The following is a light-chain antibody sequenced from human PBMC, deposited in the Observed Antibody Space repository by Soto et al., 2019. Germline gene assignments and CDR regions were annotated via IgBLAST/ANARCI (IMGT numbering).Light chain of an antibody. CDR2: GAS. CDR3: QQSGNS. V-gene: IGKV3-20*01. Sequence: EIVLTQSPGTLSLSPGERATLSCRASQSVSSNYLAWYQQKPGQAPRLLIYGASSRATGIPDRFSGSGSGTDFTLTISRLEPEDFAVYYCQQSGNSFGQGTKVDIK. J-gene: IGKJ1*01. CDR1: QSVSSNY.